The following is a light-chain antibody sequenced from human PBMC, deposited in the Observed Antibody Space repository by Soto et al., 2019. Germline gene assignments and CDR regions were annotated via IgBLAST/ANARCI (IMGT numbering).Light chain of an antibody. CDR3: QQRSNWPLT. CDR2: DAS. V-gene: IGKV3-11*01. CDR1: QSVSSY. Sequence: EIVLTQSPATLSLSPGERATLSCRASQSVSSYLAWYQQKPGQAPRLLIYDASNRATGIPARFSGSGSGTDFTLTISSLETEAFAVYYCQQRSNWPLTFGGGTKVDIK. J-gene: IGKJ4*01.